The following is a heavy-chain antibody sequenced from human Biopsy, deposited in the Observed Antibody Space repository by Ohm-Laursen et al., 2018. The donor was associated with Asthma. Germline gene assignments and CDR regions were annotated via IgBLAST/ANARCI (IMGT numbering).Heavy chain of an antibody. J-gene: IGHJ6*02. CDR2: ISYDGSNK. D-gene: IGHD3-3*01. V-gene: IGHV3-30*18. Sequence: SLRLSCAASGFTFSSYGMHWVRQAPGEGLEWVAVISYDGSNKYYADSVEGRFTISRDNSKNTLYLQMNSLRAEDTAVYYCAKDTEGRYDFWSGLSYNYYGMDVWGQGTTVTVSS. CDR1: GFTFSSYG. CDR3: AKDTEGRYDFWSGLSYNYYGMDV.